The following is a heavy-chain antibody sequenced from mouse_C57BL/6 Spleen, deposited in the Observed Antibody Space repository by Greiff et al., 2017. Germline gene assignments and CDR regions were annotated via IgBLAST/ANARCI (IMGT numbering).Heavy chain of an antibody. J-gene: IGHJ3*01. CDR3: ALRVARAPFAY. D-gene: IGHD3-1*01. V-gene: IGHV1-74*01. Sequence: QVQLQQPGAELVKPGASVKVSCKASGYTFTSYWMHWVKQRPGQGLEWIGRIHPSDSDTNYNQKFKGKATVTVDKSSSTAYMQLSSLTSEDSAVYYCALRVARAPFAYWGQGTLVTVSA. CDR2: IHPSDSDT. CDR1: GYTFTSYW.